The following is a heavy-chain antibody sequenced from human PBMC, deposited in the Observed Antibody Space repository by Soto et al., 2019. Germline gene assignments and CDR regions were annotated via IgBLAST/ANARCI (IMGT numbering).Heavy chain of an antibody. D-gene: IGHD3-3*01. Sequence: PSETLSLTCTVSGGSISSYYWSWIRQPPGKGLEWIGYIYYSGSTNYNPSLKSRVTISVDTSKNQFSLTLSSVTAADTAVYYCARAGRGVVMTGHYGMDVWGQGTTVTVSS. J-gene: IGHJ6*02. CDR1: GGSISSYY. V-gene: IGHV4-59*01. CDR3: ARAGRGVVMTGHYGMDV. CDR2: IYYSGST.